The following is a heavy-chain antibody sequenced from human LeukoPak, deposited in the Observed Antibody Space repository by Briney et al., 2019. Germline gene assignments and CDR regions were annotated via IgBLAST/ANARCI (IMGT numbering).Heavy chain of an antibody. CDR3: ARVDYGDYSKDFDY. D-gene: IGHD4-17*01. V-gene: IGHV4-34*01. J-gene: IGHJ4*02. CDR2: INHSGST. Sequence: SETLSLTCAVYGGSFSGYYWSWIRQPPGKGLEWIGEINHSGSTNYNPSLKSRVTKSVDTSKNQFSLKVNSMTAADTAVYYCARVDYGDYSKDFDYWGQGTLVTVSS. CDR1: GGSFSGYY.